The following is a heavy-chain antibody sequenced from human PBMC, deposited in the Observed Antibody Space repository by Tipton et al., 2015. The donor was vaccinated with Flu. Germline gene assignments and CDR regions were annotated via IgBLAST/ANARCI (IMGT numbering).Heavy chain of an antibody. Sequence: GLVKPSQTLSLTCTVSGDSISSGGYYWTWIRQRPGKGLEWIGYIYYSGLSLYNPSLKSRLTISVDKSKNQFSLRLNSVTAADTAVYYCATKFANWGVWEPLDYWGQGTLVTVSS. CDR2: IYYSGLS. V-gene: IGHV4-31*03. J-gene: IGHJ4*02. CDR3: ATKFANWGVWEPLDY. D-gene: IGHD7-27*01. CDR1: GDSISSGGYY.